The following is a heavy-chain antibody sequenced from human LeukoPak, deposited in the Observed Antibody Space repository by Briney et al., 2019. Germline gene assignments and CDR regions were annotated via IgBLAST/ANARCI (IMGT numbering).Heavy chain of an antibody. D-gene: IGHD6-13*01. CDR2: ISVSGSII. J-gene: IGHJ4*02. V-gene: IGHV3-48*02. CDR1: RFTFSSYT. Sequence: PGGSLRLSCAASRFTFSSYTMNWVRQAPGKGLEWVSYISVSGSIIYCTDSVKGRFTISRDNAKNSLYLQMNSLRDEDTAVYYCAAGIELEYWGQGTLVTVSS. CDR3: AAGIELEY.